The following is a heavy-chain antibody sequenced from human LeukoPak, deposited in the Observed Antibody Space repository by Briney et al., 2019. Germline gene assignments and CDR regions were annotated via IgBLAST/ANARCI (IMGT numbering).Heavy chain of an antibody. D-gene: IGHD6-19*01. CDR1: GYTFTGYY. V-gene: IGHV1-2*02. CDR2: INPNNGGT. J-gene: IGHJ6*04. CDR3: ARDPMVRYSSEGYMDV. Sequence: ASVKVSCKASGYTFTGYYMHWVRQAPGQGLEWMGWINPNNGGTNYAQKFQGRVTMTRDTSISTAYMELSRLRSDDTAVYYCARDPMVRYSSEGYMDVWGKGTTVTISS.